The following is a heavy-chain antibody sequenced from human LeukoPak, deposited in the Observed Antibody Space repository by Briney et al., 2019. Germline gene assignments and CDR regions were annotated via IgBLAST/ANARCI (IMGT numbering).Heavy chain of an antibody. CDR1: GFTFSSYG. J-gene: IGHJ4*02. D-gene: IGHD3-10*01. Sequence: PGGSLRLSCAASGFTFSSYGMSWVRQAPGKGLEWVSAISGSGGSTYYADSVKGRFTISRDNSKNTLYLHMNSLKTEDTAVYYCLLLRDNHLWLYHSWGQGTLVTVSS. V-gene: IGHV3-23*01. CDR3: LLLRDNHLWLYHS. CDR2: ISGSGGST.